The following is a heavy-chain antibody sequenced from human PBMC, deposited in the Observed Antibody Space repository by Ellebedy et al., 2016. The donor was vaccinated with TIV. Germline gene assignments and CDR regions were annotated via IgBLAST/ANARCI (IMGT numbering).Heavy chain of an antibody. D-gene: IGHD2-2*01. CDR2: ISAYNGNT. Sequence: AASVKVSCKTSGYTFPSYGISWVRQAPGQGLEWMGWISAYNGNTDSAQKFQGRVTMTTDTSTSTVYMELRSLRSDDTAVYYCARSRVVAVPTIFDYWGQGTLVTVSS. J-gene: IGHJ4*02. CDR3: ARSRVVAVPTIFDY. V-gene: IGHV1-18*01. CDR1: GYTFPSYG.